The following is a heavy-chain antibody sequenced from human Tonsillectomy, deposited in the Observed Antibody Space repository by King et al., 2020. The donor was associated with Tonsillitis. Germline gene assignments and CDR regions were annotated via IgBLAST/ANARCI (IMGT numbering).Heavy chain of an antibody. J-gene: IGHJ4*02. D-gene: IGHD6-19*01. CDR3: ARTAVAYYFDY. CDR2: IISSSRYI. Sequence: QLVQSGGGLVKPGGSLILSCAASGFSFSSYSMNWVRQAPGKGLEWVSSIISSSRYIYYADSGKGRFTISRDNAKNSLYLQMNSLRAEDTAVYYCARTAVAYYFDYWGQGTLVTVSS. CDR1: GFSFSSYS. V-gene: IGHV3-21*01.